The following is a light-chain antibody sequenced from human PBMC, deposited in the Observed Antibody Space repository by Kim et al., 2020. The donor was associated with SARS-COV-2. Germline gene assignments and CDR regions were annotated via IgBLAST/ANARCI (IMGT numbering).Light chain of an antibody. CDR1: SVHRSDA. J-gene: IGLJ3*02. CDR3: QTWGTGIRV. Sequence: APVTLTCTPSSVHRSDAIAWQQQQPEKGPRYLMKLNSDGSHSKGDGIPDRFSGSSSGAERYLTISSLQSEDEADYYCQTWGTGIRVFGGGTQLTVL. V-gene: IGLV4-69*01. CDR2: LNSDGSH.